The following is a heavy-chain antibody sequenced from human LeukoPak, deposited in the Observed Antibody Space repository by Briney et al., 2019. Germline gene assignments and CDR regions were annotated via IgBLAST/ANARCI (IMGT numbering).Heavy chain of an antibody. D-gene: IGHD2-21*02. Sequence: GGSLRLSCAASGFTFSSYGMSWVRQAPGKGLEWMGGFDPEDGETIYAQKFRGRVTMTEDTSTDTAYMELSSLRSEDTAVYYCATDLAGYCGGDCYDYWGQGTLVTVSS. CDR2: FDPEDGET. J-gene: IGHJ4*02. CDR3: ATDLAGYCGGDCYDY. CDR1: GFTFSSYG. V-gene: IGHV1-24*01.